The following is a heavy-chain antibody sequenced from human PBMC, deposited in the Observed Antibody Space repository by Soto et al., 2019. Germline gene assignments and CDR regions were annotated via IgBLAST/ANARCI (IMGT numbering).Heavy chain of an antibody. Sequence: QVQLVESGGGVVQPGRSLRLSCAASGFTFSSYAMHWVRQAPGKGLEWVAVISYDGSNKYYADSVKGRFTISRDNSKNPLYLQMNSLRAEDTAVYYCARDSVVVVAATPPTYDYWGQGTLVTVSS. CDR2: ISYDGSNK. D-gene: IGHD2-15*01. J-gene: IGHJ4*02. CDR3: ARDSVVVVAATPPTYDY. CDR1: GFTFSSYA. V-gene: IGHV3-30-3*01.